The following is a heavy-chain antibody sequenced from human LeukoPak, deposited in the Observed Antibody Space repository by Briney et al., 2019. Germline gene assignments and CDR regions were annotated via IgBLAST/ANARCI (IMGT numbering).Heavy chain of an antibody. CDR3: ATETTDYDY. Sequence: ASVKVSCKASGYTFTGYYMHWVRQAPGQGLEWMGCINPNSGGTKYAQKFQGGVTLTRDTSISTAYMELSRLRSDDTAVYYCATETTDYDYWGQGTLVTVSS. J-gene: IGHJ4*02. CDR2: INPNSGGT. V-gene: IGHV1-2*02. CDR1: GYTFTGYY. D-gene: IGHD4-11*01.